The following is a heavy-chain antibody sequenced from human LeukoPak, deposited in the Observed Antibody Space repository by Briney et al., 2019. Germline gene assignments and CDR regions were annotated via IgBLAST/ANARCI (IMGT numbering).Heavy chain of an antibody. V-gene: IGHV3-43*02. Sequence: GGSLRLSCAASRLTFSSYWMHWVRQAPGKGLEWVSLISGDGGSTYYADSVKGRFTISRDNSKNSLYLQMNSLRTEDTALYYCAKDRGGFGESPFDYWGQGTLVTVSS. D-gene: IGHD3-10*01. CDR3: AKDRGGFGESPFDY. CDR1: RLTFSSYW. CDR2: ISGDGGST. J-gene: IGHJ4*02.